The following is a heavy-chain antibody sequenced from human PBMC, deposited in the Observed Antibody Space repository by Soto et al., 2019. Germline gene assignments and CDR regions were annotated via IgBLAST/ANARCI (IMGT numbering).Heavy chain of an antibody. J-gene: IGHJ3*02. CDR1: GVTCSSYA. V-gene: IGHV1-69*13. CDR3: ARNNRGLGAFDI. CDR2: IIPIFGTA. D-gene: IGHD5-12*01. Sequence: SVKVSCKASGVTCSSYAISWVRQAPGQGLEWMGGIIPIFGTANYAQKFQGRVTITADESTSTAYMELSSLRSEDTAVYYCARNNRGLGAFDIWGQGTMVTVSS.